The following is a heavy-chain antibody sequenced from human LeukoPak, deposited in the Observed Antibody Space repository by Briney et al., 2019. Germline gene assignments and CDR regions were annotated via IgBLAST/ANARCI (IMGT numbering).Heavy chain of an antibody. V-gene: IGHV3-23*01. CDR2: ISGSGGST. Sequence: GGSLRLSCAASGSTFSSYAMSWVRQAPGKGLEWVSAISGSGGSTYYADSVKGRFTISRDNSKNTLYLQMNSLRAEDTAVYYCAKVRAYYYDSSGYYYDYFDYWGQGTLVTVSS. CDR3: AKVRAYYYDSSGYYYDYFDY. J-gene: IGHJ4*02. CDR1: GSTFSSYA. D-gene: IGHD3-22*01.